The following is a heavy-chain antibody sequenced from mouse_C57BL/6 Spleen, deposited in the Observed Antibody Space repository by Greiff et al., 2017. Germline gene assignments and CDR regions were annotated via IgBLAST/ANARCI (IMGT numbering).Heavy chain of an antibody. CDR1: GYTFTSYW. D-gene: IGHD2-2*01. Sequence: QVQLQQPGAELVRPGSSVKLSCKASGYTFTSYWMHWVKQRPIQGLEWIGNIDPSDSETHYNQKFKDKATLTVDKSSSTAYMQLSSLTSEDCAVYYCARWFSYAMDYWGQGTSVTVSS. CDR3: ARWFSYAMDY. V-gene: IGHV1-52*01. CDR2: IDPSDSET. J-gene: IGHJ4*01.